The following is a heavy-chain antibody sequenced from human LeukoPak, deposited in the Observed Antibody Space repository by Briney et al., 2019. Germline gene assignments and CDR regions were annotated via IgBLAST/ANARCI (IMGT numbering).Heavy chain of an antibody. CDR2: IYTSGST. CDR3: ARDSSGYSYDPWFDP. J-gene: IGHJ5*02. CDR1: GGSLSSYY. V-gene: IGHV4-4*07. D-gene: IGHD5-18*01. Sequence: SETLSLTCTVSGGSLSSYYGSWIRQPAGKGLEWIGRIYTSGSTNYNPSLKSRVTMSVDTSKNQFSLKLSSVTAADTAVYYCARDSSGYSYDPWFDPWGQGTLVTVSS.